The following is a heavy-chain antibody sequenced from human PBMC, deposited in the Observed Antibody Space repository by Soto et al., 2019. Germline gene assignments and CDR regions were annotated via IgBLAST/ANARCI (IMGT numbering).Heavy chain of an antibody. D-gene: IGHD4-17*01. Sequence: SETLSLTCTVSGGSISSYYWSWIRQPPGKGLEWIGYIYYSGSTNYNPSLKSRVTISVDTSKNQFSLKLSSVTAADTAVYYCARDRGSRQNTVTNQRVAFDIWGQGTMVTVSS. CDR1: GGSISSYY. CDR3: ARDRGSRQNTVTNQRVAFDI. CDR2: IYYSGST. J-gene: IGHJ3*02. V-gene: IGHV4-59*01.